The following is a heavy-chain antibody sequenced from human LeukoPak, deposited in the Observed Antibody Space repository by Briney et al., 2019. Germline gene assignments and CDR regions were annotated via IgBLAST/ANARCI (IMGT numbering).Heavy chain of an antibody. CDR1: GYTFTGYY. CDR2: INPNSGGT. J-gene: IGHJ6*02. V-gene: IGHV1-2*04. D-gene: IGHD2-15*01. Sequence: ASVKVSCKASGYTFTGYYMHWVRQAPGQGLEWMGWINPNSGGTNYAQKFRGWVTMTRDTSISTAYMELSRLRSDDTAVYYCARDWIRGGGSFRYYGIDVWGQGTTVTVSS. CDR3: ARDWIRGGGSFRYYGIDV.